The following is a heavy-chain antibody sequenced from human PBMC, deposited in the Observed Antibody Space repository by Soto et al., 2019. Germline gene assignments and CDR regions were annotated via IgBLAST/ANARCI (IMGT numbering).Heavy chain of an antibody. V-gene: IGHV1-46*01. CDR3: ARQGLGWEILRNYYYGMDV. Sequence: ASVKVSCKASGYTFTSYYMHWVRQAPGQGLEWMGIINPSGGSTSYAQKFQGRVTMTRDTSTSTVYMELSSLRSEDTAVYYCARQGLGWEILRNYYYGMDVWGQGTTVTVSS. D-gene: IGHD1-26*01. J-gene: IGHJ6*02. CDR1: GYTFTSYY. CDR2: INPSGGST.